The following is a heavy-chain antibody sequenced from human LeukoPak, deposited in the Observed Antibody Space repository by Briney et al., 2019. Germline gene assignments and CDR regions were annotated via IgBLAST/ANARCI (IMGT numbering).Heavy chain of an antibody. CDR1: GYTFTSYG. CDR2: ISAYNGNT. D-gene: IGHD6-13*01. Sequence: ASVKVSCKASGYTFTSYGISWVRQAPGQGLEWMGWISAYNGNTNYAQKLQGRVTMTSDTSTSTAYMELRSLRSDDTAVYYCARDPKNVGTAGPTEFDYWGQGTLVTVSS. CDR3: ARDPKNVGTAGPTEFDY. J-gene: IGHJ4*02. V-gene: IGHV1-18*01.